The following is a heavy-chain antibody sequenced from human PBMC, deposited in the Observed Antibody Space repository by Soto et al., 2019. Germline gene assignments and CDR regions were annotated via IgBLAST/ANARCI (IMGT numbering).Heavy chain of an antibody. V-gene: IGHV3-15*07. Sequence: EVQLVESGGGLVQPGGSLRLSCAASGFSITKTWMHWVRQAPGKGLEWVGRVKSKADGGTADYAAPVKGRFTVSRDDSKNTQYLQMNSLKMEDTAVYYCNSYPDFWGGHTPLWGQGTRVTVSS. J-gene: IGHJ1*01. CDR1: GFSITKTW. D-gene: IGHD3-3*01. CDR2: VKSKADGGTA. CDR3: NSYPDFWGGHTPL.